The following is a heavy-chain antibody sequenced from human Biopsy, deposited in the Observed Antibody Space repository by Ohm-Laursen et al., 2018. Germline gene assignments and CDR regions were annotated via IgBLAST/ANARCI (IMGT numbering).Heavy chain of an antibody. J-gene: IGHJ4*02. D-gene: IGHD1-26*01. CDR2: IHYSGTT. CDR3: ARQGEWEHFADY. Sequence: PPGTLSLTCSVSGVSISSTTYYWGWIRQPPGKGLEWIGSIHYSGTTYYHASLRSRVTISVDKSKNQFSLKLTSVTAAETAVYYCARQGEWEHFADYWGQGTLVSVSS. CDR1: GVSISSTTYY. V-gene: IGHV4-39*01.